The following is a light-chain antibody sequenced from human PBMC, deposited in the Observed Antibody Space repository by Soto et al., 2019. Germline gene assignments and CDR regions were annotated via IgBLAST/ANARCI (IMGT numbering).Light chain of an antibody. CDR2: GAS. CDR1: QSISSS. CDR3: QQYYDWPPT. Sequence: EIVMTQSPATLSVSPGERATLSCRASQSISSSLAWYQQKPGQAPRLLIHGASTRATSNPGRFSGSGSGAEFTFTISSLQSEDFALYYCQQYYDWPPTFGQGTKVDIK. J-gene: IGKJ1*01. V-gene: IGKV3-15*01.